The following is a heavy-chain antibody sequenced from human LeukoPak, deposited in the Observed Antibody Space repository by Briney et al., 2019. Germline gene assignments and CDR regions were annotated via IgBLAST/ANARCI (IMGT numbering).Heavy chain of an antibody. V-gene: IGHV4-31*03. Sequence: SQTLSLTCTVSGGSLSSGGYYWSWLRQHPGKGLEWIGYIYYSGSTYYNPSLKSRVTISVDTSKNQFSLKLSSVTAADTAVYYCASAVVVVAATQYYYYGMDVWGKGTTVTVSS. CDR3: ASAVVVVAATQYYYYGMDV. CDR1: GGSLSSGGYY. D-gene: IGHD2-15*01. J-gene: IGHJ6*04. CDR2: IYYSGST.